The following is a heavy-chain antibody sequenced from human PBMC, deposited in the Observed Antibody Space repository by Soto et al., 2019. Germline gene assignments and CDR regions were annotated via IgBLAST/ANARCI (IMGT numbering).Heavy chain of an antibody. J-gene: IGHJ5*01. CDR1: GYTFTSHA. D-gene: IGHD5-12*01. Sequence: WASVKVSCKASGYTFTSHAMHWVRQAPGQRLEWMGWINAGNGNTKCSQKFQGRVTITRDTSATTAYMELSSLRSEDTAVYYCARELYSGYGNNWFDSWGQGTQVTVSS. V-gene: IGHV1-3*01. CDR2: INAGNGNT. CDR3: ARELYSGYGNNWFDS.